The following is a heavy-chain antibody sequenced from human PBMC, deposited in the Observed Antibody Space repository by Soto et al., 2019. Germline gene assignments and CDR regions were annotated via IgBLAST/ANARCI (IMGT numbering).Heavy chain of an antibody. V-gene: IGHV3-30-3*01. Sequence: PGGSLRLSCAASGITFSTYAMHWFRQAPGKGLEWVAVISYDGGNKYYADSVKGRFTISRDNSKNALSLQMNSLRAEDTAVYYCARDYYDRSGHSHSAVYWGQGILVTVSS. CDR1: GITFSTYA. J-gene: IGHJ4*02. CDR2: ISYDGGNK. D-gene: IGHD3-22*01. CDR3: ARDYYDRSGHSHSAVY.